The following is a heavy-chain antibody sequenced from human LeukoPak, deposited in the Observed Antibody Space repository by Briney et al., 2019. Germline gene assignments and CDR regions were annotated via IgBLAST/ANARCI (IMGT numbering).Heavy chain of an antibody. CDR3: AKDRGDYYYMDV. CDR2: IRYDGSNK. Sequence: GGSLRLSCAASGFTFSSYGMHWVRQAPGKGLEWVAFIRYDGSNKYYADSVKGRFTISRDNSKNTLYLQVNSLRAEDTAVYYCAKDRGDYYYMDVWGKGTTVTISS. V-gene: IGHV3-30*02. CDR1: GFTFSSYG. J-gene: IGHJ6*03.